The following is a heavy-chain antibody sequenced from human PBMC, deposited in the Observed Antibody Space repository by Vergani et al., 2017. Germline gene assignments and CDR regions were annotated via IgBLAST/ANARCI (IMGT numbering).Heavy chain of an antibody. J-gene: IGHJ4*02. V-gene: IGHV4-59*01. CDR2: IYYSGST. D-gene: IGHD6-6*01. CDR3: VSYRSSSGPVLR. Sequence: QVQLQESGPGLVKPSETLFLTCTVSGGSMSSYYWSWIRQPPGKRLEWIGSIYYSGSTNYNPSLKSRLTISLDTSMNQFSLKLSSVTAADSALYYCVSYRSSSGPVLRWGQGTLVLSPQ. CDR1: GGSMSSYY.